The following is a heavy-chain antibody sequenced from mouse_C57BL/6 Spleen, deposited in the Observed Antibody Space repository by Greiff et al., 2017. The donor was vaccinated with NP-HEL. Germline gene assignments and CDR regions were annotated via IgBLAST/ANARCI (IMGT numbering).Heavy chain of an antibody. CDR3: ARQERKYYDYDWFAY. Sequence: LEESGPELVKPGASVKISCKASGYSFTDYNMNWVKQSNGKSLEWIGVINPNYGTTSYNQKFKRKATLTVDQSSSTAYMQLNSLTSEDSAVDYCARQERKYYDYDWFAYWGQGTLVTVSA. CDR2: INPNYGTT. V-gene: IGHV1-39*01. CDR1: GYSFTDYN. D-gene: IGHD2-4*01. J-gene: IGHJ3*01.